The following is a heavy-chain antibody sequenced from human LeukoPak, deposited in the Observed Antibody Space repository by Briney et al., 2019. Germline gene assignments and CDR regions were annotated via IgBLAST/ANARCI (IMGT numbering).Heavy chain of an antibody. CDR1: GFTFSSYW. Sequence: GGSLRLSCAASGFTFSSYWMHWVRQAPGKGLVWVSRINSDGSSTSYADSVKGRFTISRDNAKNTLYLQMNSLRAEDTAVYYCARDDSSGSWYYYYMDVWGKGTTVTVSS. D-gene: IGHD6-13*01. CDR3: ARDDSSGSWYYYYMDV. V-gene: IGHV3-74*01. CDR2: INSDGSST. J-gene: IGHJ6*03.